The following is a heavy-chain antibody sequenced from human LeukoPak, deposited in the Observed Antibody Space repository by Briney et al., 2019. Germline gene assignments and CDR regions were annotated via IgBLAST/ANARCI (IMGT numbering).Heavy chain of an antibody. CDR1: GGSISSSSYY. D-gene: IGHD3-9*01. CDR3: ARVDFDCTFDY. V-gene: IGHV4-39*01. Sequence: PSETLSLTCTVSGGSISSSSYYWGWIRQPPGKGLEWIGSIYYSGSTYYNPSLKSRVTISVDTSKNQFSLKLSSVTAADTAVYYCARVDFDCTFDYWGQGTLVTVSS. J-gene: IGHJ4*02. CDR2: IYYSGST.